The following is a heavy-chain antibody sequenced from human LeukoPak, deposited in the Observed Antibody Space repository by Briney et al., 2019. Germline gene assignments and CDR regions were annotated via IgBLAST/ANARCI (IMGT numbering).Heavy chain of an antibody. CDR3: ARDYDFWSGSEVENP. CDR1: GYTLTELS. V-gene: IGHV1-24*01. J-gene: IGHJ5*02. CDR2: FDPEDGET. Sequence: ASVKVSCKVSGYTLTELSMHWVRQAPGKGLEWMGGFDPEDGETIYAQKFQGRVTMTEDTSTDTAYMELSSLRSEDTAVYYCARDYDFWSGSEVENPWGQGTLVTVSS. D-gene: IGHD3-3*01.